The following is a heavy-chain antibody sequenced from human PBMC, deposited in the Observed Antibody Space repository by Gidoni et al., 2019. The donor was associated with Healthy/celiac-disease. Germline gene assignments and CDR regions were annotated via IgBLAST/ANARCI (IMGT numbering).Heavy chain of an antibody. CDR3: TGSRSSWNFDY. CDR1: GFTFSSYA. J-gene: IGHJ4*02. CDR2: ISGSGGST. D-gene: IGHD6-13*01. Sequence: EVQLLESGGGLVQPGGSLRLSCAASGFTFSSYAMSWVRQAPGKGLEWVSAISGSGGSTYYADSVKGRFTISRDNSKNMLYLQMNSLRAEDTAVYYCTGSRSSWNFDYWGQGTLVTVSS. V-gene: IGHV3-23*01.